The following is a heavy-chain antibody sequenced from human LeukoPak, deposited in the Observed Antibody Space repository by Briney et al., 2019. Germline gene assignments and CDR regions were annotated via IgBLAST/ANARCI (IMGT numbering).Heavy chain of an antibody. J-gene: IGHJ4*02. CDR2: IRGDGGST. V-gene: IGHV3-74*01. CDR3: VRGTVMDRGVDF. CDR1: GFTFSDHW. Sequence: GGSLRLSCAASGFTFSDHWMHWVRLVAGKGLVWVAIIRGDGGSTWYADSVKGRFTISRNSAKNTLHLQMDSLRAEDTAMYYCVRGTVMDRGVDFWGQGTLVTVSS. D-gene: IGHD5-18*01.